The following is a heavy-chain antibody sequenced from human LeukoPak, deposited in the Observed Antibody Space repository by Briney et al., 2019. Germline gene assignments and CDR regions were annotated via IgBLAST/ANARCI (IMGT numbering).Heavy chain of an antibody. CDR2: IIPILGTA. CDR3: ARRTVVTRRGAFDI. Sequence: GSSVKVSCKASGGTFSSYAISWVRQAPGQGLEWMGGIIPILGTANYAQKFQGRVTITTDESTSTAYMELSSLRSEDTAVYYCARRTVVTRRGAFDIWGQGTMVTVSS. V-gene: IGHV1-69*05. D-gene: IGHD4-23*01. J-gene: IGHJ3*02. CDR1: GGTFSSYA.